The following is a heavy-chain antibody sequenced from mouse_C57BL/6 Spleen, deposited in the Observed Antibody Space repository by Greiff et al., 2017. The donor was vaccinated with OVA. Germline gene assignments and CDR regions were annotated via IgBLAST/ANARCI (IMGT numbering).Heavy chain of an antibody. D-gene: IGHD1-1*01. CDR2: IYPGNSDT. J-gene: IGHJ1*03. CDR1: GYTFTSYW. V-gene: IGHV1-5*01. CDR3: TRERSYGSSSFWYFDV. Sequence: EVQLQQSGTVLARPGASVKMSCKTSGYTFTSYWMHWVKQRPGQGLEWIGAIYPGNSDTSYNQKFKGKAKLTAVTSASTAYMELSSLTNEDSAVYYCTRERSYGSSSFWYFDVWGTGTTVTVSS.